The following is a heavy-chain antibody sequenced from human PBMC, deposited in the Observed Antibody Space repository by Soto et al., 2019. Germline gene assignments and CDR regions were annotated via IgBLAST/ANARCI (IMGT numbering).Heavy chain of an antibody. J-gene: IGHJ4*02. Sequence: QVQLVQSGAGVKKPGASVKVSCKASGYTFTSYAMHWVRQAPGQRLEWMGWINAGNGNTKYSQKFQGRVTITRDTSASTAYMELSSLRSEDTAVYYCARERPYYDFWSGYYSPFDYWGQGTLVTVSS. V-gene: IGHV1-3*01. CDR1: GYTFTSYA. CDR3: ARERPYYDFWSGYYSPFDY. CDR2: INAGNGNT. D-gene: IGHD3-3*01.